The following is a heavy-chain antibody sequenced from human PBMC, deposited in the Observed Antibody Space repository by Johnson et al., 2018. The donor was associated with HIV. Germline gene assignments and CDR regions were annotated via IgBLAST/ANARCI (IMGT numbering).Heavy chain of an antibody. Sequence: VLLVESGGGVVRPGGSLRLSCAVSRFTFNDHGMSWVRQAPGKGLEWVSGSHWNGGTKDYADSVKGRFTISRDNAKNSLYLQMNSLRAEDTAVYYCAKGLLIAAAHDAFDIWGQGTMVTVSS. V-gene: IGHV3-20*04. CDR2: SHWNGGTK. CDR1: RFTFNDHG. CDR3: AKGLLIAAAHDAFDI. J-gene: IGHJ3*02. D-gene: IGHD6-13*01.